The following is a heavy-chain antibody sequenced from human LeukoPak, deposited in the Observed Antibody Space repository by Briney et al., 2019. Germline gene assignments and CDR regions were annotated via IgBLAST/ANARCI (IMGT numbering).Heavy chain of an antibody. J-gene: IGHJ4*02. CDR3: AKDLADIVVVPAAPFDY. D-gene: IGHD2-2*01. Sequence: GVSLRLSCAASGFTFSSYGMHWVRQAPGKGLEWGADISYDGSNKYYADSVKGRFTISRDNSKNTLYLQMNSLRAEDTAVYYCAKDLADIVVVPAAPFDYWGQGTLVTVSA. CDR1: GFTFSSYG. CDR2: ISYDGSNK. V-gene: IGHV3-30*18.